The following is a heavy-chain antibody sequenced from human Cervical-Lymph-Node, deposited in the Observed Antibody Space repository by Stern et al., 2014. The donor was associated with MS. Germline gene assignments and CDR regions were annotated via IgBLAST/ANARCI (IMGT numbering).Heavy chain of an antibody. J-gene: IGHJ4*02. CDR1: GYTFSSYY. V-gene: IGHV1-46*01. Sequence: QLVQSGAEVKGPGASVKVSCKASGYTFSSYYMHWVRQAPGQGLEWMGIINPHGGSTTYAQRFQGRLTLTRDTSTSTVYMGLTSLRSEDTAVYYCALYSGTFYWGQGTLVTVSS. CDR2: INPHGGST. CDR3: ALYSGTFY. D-gene: IGHD5-12*01.